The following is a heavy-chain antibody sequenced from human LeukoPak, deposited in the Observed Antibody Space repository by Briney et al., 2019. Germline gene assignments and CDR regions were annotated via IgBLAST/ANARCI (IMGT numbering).Heavy chain of an antibody. CDR3: ASLSLGHY. J-gene: IGHJ4*02. V-gene: IGHV3-53*01. Sequence: GGSLRLSCAASGFTVSNNYMSWVRQAPGKGLEWVSVICSGGSTYYADSVKGRFTISRDTPKNTLSLQMNSLRAEDTAVYYCASLSLGHYWGQGTLVTVSS. D-gene: IGHD6-6*01. CDR2: ICSGGST. CDR1: GFTVSNNY.